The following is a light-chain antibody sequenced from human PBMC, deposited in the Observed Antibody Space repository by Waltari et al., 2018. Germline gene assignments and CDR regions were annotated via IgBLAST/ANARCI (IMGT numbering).Light chain of an antibody. CDR2: ELN. J-gene: IGLJ1*01. CDR3: GSYTVTNNLYV. Sequence: QSALTQPPSASGSPGQSVTISCTGTGSDVGDFNLLSWYQQRPGKAPKLLMFELNKRPSGVSSRFSGSKSANAASLTISGLQAEDEGDYYCGSYTVTNNLYVFGTGTKVTVL. CDR1: GSDVGDFNL. V-gene: IGLV2-8*01.